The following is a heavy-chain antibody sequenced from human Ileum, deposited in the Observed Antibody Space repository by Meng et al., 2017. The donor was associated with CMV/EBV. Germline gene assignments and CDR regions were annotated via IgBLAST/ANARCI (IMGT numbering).Heavy chain of an antibody. V-gene: IGHV3-21*01. J-gene: IGHJ4*02. D-gene: IGHD6-13*01. CDR1: GFTFNMNS. CDR3: ARQAGTY. Sequence: GESLKISCAASGFTFNMNSMHWVRQAPGKGLEWVSSVSGSSSYIYYADSVKGRFTISRDNAKNSVYLQMDSLRAEDTAVYYCARQAGTYWGQGTLVTVSS. CDR2: VSGSSSYI.